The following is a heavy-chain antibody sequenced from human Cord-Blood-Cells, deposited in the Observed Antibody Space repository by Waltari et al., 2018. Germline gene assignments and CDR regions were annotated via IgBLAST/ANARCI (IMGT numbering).Heavy chain of an antibody. D-gene: IGHD6-13*01. CDR3: ARRERAAAGFDY. J-gene: IGHJ4*02. CDR1: GGSISSSSYY. CDR2: IYYSGST. Sequence: QLQLQESGPGLVKPSETLSLTCTVSGGSISSSSYYWGWIRQPPGKGLEWIGSIYYSGSTYYNPSLKSRVTISVDTSKNQFSLKLSSVTAADTAVYYCARRERAAAGFDYRGQGTLVTVSS. V-gene: IGHV4-39*01.